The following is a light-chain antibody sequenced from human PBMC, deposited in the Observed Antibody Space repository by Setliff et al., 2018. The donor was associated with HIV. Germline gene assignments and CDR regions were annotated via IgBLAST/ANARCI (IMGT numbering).Light chain of an antibody. J-gene: IGLJ1*01. V-gene: IGLV2-11*01. CDR3: CSYAARQTSYV. Sequence: QSALTQPRSVSGSPGQSVTISCTGTSSDVGGYDYVSWIQQQPGKAPKLMIYDVTRRPSGVPDRFSGSRSGNTASLTISGLQADDEAYYYCCSYAARQTSYVFGTGTKVTVL. CDR2: DVT. CDR1: SSDVGGYDY.